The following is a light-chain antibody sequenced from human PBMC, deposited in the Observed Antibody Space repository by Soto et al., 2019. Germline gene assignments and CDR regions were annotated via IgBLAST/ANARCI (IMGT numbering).Light chain of an antibody. CDR1: YSDIGAYNY. CDR2: EVS. J-gene: IGLJ1*01. Sequence: QSVLTQPPSASGSPGQSVTIPCTGTYSDIGAYNYVSWYQQRPGEAPKLIIYEVSKRPSGVPDRIFASKSGTTASLTVSGLQADDEANCYCSSFKGTNSFVFGTGTKV. V-gene: IGLV2-8*01. CDR3: SSFKGTNSFV.